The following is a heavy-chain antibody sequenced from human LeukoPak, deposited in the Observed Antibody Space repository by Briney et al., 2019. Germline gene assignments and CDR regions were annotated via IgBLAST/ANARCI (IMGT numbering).Heavy chain of an antibody. Sequence: PGGSLRLSCAASGFTFSDYFMSWIRQSPGKGLQWLAYISKTGRGIEYAEPVRGRFTISRDNAKNSVFLQMDSLRPEDTAMYFCATVRYSTIWSFEFDNWGQGALVTVSS. CDR1: GFTFSDYF. CDR3: ATVRYSTIWSFEFDN. CDR2: ISKTGRGI. J-gene: IGHJ4*02. V-gene: IGHV3-11*01. D-gene: IGHD5-12*01.